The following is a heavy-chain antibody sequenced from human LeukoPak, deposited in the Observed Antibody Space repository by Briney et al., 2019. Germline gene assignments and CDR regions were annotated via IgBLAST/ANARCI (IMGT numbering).Heavy chain of an antibody. CDR3: ARDGSLLRFLEWFGTSTNWFDP. D-gene: IGHD3-3*01. V-gene: IGHV1-2*02. CDR2: INPNSGGT. CDR1: GYTFIGYY. J-gene: IGHJ5*02. Sequence: ASVKVSCKASGYTFIGYYMHWVRQAPGQGLEWMGWINPNSGGTNYAQKLQGRVTMTTDTSTSTAYMELRSLRSDDTAVYYCARDGSLLRFLEWFGTSTNWFDPWGQGTLVTVSS.